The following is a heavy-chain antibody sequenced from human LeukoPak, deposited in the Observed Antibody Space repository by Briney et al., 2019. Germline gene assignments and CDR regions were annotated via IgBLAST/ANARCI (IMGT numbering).Heavy chain of an antibody. CDR2: VYFSGST. Sequence: PSETLSLTCTVSGVSIGSSYYYWGWIRQPAGKGLEWIGRVYFSGSTNYNPSLKGRVTISVDTSKNHFSLKLSSVTAADTAVYYCARLYDFWSGYPDYYMDVWGKGTTVTVSS. CDR3: ARLYDFWSGYPDYYMDV. CDR1: GVSIGSSYYY. D-gene: IGHD3-3*01. V-gene: IGHV4-61*02. J-gene: IGHJ6*03.